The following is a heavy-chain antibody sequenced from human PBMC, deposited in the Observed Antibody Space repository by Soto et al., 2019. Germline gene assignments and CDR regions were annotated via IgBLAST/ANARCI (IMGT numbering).Heavy chain of an antibody. J-gene: IGHJ4*02. CDR2: IYYSGST. CDR3: ARVRLDDYSNLVVY. V-gene: IGHV4-30-4*01. CDR1: GGSISSGDYY. D-gene: IGHD4-4*01. Sequence: SETLSLTCTVSGGSISSGDYYWSWIRQPPGKGLEWIGYIYYSGSTYYNPSLKSRVTISVDTSKNQFSLKLSSVTAADTAVYYCARVRLDDYSNLVVYWAQGTLVTVSS.